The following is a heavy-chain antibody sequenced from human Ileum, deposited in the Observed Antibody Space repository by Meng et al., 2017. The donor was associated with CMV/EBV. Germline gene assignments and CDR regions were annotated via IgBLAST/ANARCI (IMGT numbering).Heavy chain of an antibody. V-gene: IGHV3-23*01. D-gene: IGHD1-26*01. CDR3: AKEGTRIVGATHPFDY. J-gene: IGHJ4*02. CDR2: ISGSGDRT. CDR1: FTFTNDA. Sequence: FTFTNDAMGWVRQAPGKGLEWVSSISGSGDRTYYADSVKGRFTISRDNSKNTLYVQMNSLRAEDTAVYYCAKEGTRIVGATHPFDYWGQGTLVTVSS.